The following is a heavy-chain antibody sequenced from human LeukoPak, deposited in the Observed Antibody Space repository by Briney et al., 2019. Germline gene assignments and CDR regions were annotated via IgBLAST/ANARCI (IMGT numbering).Heavy chain of an antibody. D-gene: IGHD3-22*01. CDR3: AIPGARGYYDSSGPPGY. CDR1: GFTFSSYE. J-gene: IGHJ4*02. Sequence: GGSLRLSCAASGFTFSSYEMNWVRQAPGKGLEWVSYISSSVSTIYYADSVKGRFTISRDNAKNSLYLQMNSLRAEDTAVYYCAIPGARGYYDSSGPPGYWGQGTLVTVSS. CDR2: ISSSVSTI. V-gene: IGHV3-48*03.